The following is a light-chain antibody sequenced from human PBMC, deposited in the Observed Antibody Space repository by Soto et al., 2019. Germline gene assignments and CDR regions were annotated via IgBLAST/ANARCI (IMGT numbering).Light chain of an antibody. CDR1: QSLLFSSTNRNY. CDR2: WAS. CDR3: QQRSNWPWT. J-gene: IGKJ1*01. Sequence: DIVMTQSPDSLAVSLGERATINCTSSQSLLFSSTNRNYLAWYQQKAGQPPKLLIYWASSRESGVPDRFSGSGSGTDFTLTISSLQAEDFAVYYCQQRSNWPWTFGQGTKVEIK. V-gene: IGKV4-1*01.